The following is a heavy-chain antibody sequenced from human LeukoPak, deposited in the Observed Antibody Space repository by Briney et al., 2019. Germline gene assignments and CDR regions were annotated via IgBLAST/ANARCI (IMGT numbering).Heavy chain of an antibody. CDR3: ARGIAGDGGYYYMDV. CDR1: GYTFTSYG. D-gene: IGHD6-13*01. J-gene: IGHJ6*03. V-gene: IGHV1-18*01. Sequence: ASVKVSCKASGYTFTSYGISWVRQAPGQGLEWMGWISAYNGNTNYAQKLQGRVTMTTDTSTSTAYMELSSLRSEDTAVYYCARGIAGDGGYYYMDVWGKGTTVTVSS. CDR2: ISAYNGNT.